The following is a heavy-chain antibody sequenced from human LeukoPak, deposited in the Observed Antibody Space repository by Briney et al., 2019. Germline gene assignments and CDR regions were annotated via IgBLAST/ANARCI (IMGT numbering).Heavy chain of an antibody. Sequence: PGGSLRLSCAVSGLSIGANTVTWARQAPGKGLEWLANIGLDGSEDYYVDLVRGRFTISRDNARNSLYLQMNSLRADDTAVYYCAIPSSYDGSRYYHAYWGQGTLVSVSS. CDR1: GLSIGANT. CDR2: IGLDGSED. J-gene: IGHJ4*02. CDR3: AIPSSYDGSRYYHAY. V-gene: IGHV3-7*01. D-gene: IGHD3-22*01.